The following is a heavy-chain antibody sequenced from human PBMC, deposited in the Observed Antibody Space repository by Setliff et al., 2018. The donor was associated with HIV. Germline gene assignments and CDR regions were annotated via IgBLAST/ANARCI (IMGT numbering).Heavy chain of an antibody. J-gene: IGHJ6*04. V-gene: IGHV3-15*01. CDR1: GFTFSSAW. Sequence: GGSLRLSCAASGFTFSSAWMSWVRQAPGRGLEWIGLIKSKGDGETIEYAAPVKGRFTLSRDDSQNTLFLQMNSLKTEDTAVYYCTTDIPSGVWGKGTTVTVSS. CDR2: IKSKGDGETI. CDR3: TTDIPSGV.